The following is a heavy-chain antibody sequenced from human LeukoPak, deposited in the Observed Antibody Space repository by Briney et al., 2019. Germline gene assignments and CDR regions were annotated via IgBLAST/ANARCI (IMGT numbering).Heavy chain of an antibody. D-gene: IGHD5-18*01. J-gene: IGHJ5*02. CDR2: IYHSGST. Sequence: PSETLSLTCTVSGYSISSGYYWGWIRQPPGKGLEWIGSIYHSGSTYYNPSLKSRVTISVDTSKNQFSLKLSSVTAADTAVYYCARGGFGYSYGYPYNWFDPWGQGTLVTVSS. CDR1: GYSISSGYY. CDR3: ARGGFGYSYGYPYNWFDP. V-gene: IGHV4-38-2*02.